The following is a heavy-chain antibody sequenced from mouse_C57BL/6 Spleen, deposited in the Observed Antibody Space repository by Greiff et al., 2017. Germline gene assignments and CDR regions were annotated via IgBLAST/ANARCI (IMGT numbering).Heavy chain of an antibody. D-gene: IGHD1-1*01. Sequence: EVQLVESGAELVRPGASVKLSCTASGFNIKDDYMHWVKQRPEQGLEWIGWIDPENGDTEYASKFQGKATITADTSSNTAYLQLSSLTSEDTAVYYCAIYYYGSPYFGDWGQGTTLTVSS. V-gene: IGHV14-4*01. CDR3: AIYYYGSPYFGD. CDR1: GFNIKDDY. CDR2: IDPENGDT. J-gene: IGHJ2*01.